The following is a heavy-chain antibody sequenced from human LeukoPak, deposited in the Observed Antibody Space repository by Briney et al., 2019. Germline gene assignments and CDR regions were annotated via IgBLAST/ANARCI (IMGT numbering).Heavy chain of an antibody. CDR2: ITSSGHTI. Sequence: GGSLRLSCAASGFTFSSYGMHWVRQAPGKGLEWVSYITSSGHTIYYADSVKGRFTISRDSAKNSLYLQMNSLRAEDTAVYYCARDSSGYYPQLFDYWGQGTLVTVSS. D-gene: IGHD3-22*01. J-gene: IGHJ4*02. V-gene: IGHV3-48*01. CDR1: GFTFSSYG. CDR3: ARDSSGYYPQLFDY.